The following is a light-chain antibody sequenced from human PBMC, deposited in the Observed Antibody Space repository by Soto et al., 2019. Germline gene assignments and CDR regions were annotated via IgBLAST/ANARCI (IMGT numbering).Light chain of an antibody. CDR1: SSNIGGYS. V-gene: IGLV1-44*01. Sequence: QSVLTQPPSASGTPGQRVTISCSGSSSNIGGYSVNWYQQLPGTAPKRLIYTNNQRPSGVPDRFSGSKSGTSASLAISGLQSEDEADYYCAAWDGSLNGVLFGGGTKVTVL. J-gene: IGLJ2*01. CDR2: TNN. CDR3: AAWDGSLNGVL.